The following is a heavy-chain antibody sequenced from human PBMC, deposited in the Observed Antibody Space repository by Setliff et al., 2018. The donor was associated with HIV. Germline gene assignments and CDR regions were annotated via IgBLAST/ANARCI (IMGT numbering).Heavy chain of an antibody. V-gene: IGHV4-34*01. D-gene: IGHD3-10*02. CDR1: GGSFSDDY. J-gene: IGHJ5*01. Sequence: LSLTCAVYGGSFSDDYWSWIRQPPGRGMEWIGEVDHSGRSNYNPSLKSRVLMAIDASKSQISLNLTSISAADTAVYYCAKCSGRFGVVTWFDSWGHGMLVTVFS. CDR3: AKCSGRFGVVTWFDS. CDR2: VDHSGRS.